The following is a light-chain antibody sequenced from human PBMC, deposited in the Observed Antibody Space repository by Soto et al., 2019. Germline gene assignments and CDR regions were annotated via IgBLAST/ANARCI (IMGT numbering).Light chain of an antibody. V-gene: IGKV1-27*01. CDR3: QKYNSAPWT. CDR2: AAS. CDR1: QGISNY. J-gene: IGKJ1*01. Sequence: DIQMTQSRASLSASVGDRVIITCRASQGISNYLAWYQQKPGKVPKLLIYAASTLQSGVPSRFSGSGSGTDITLTISSLQPEDVATYYCQKYNSAPWTFGQGTKVEIK.